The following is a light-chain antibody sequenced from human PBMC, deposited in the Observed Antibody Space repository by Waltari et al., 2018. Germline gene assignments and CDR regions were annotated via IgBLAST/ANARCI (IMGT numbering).Light chain of an antibody. J-gene: IGLJ2*01. CDR1: CSDVGCENR. CDR3: SSYTANTRF. V-gene: IGLV2-18*02. Sequence: QSALTQPPSVSGSPGQSVTISCSGTCSDVGCENRVSWYQQPPGTAPKPIIYDVRNRPAGVSHRSSGSRSCNTASLTISGLQAEDEADYYCSSYTANTRFFGGGTKLTVL. CDR2: DVR.